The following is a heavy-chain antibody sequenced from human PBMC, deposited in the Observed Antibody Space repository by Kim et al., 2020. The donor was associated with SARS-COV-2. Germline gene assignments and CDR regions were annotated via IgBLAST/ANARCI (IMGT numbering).Heavy chain of an antibody. CDR1: GGSFSGYY. CDR2: INHSGST. CDR3: ARGATYDFWRYYYGMDV. Sequence: SETLSLTCAVYGGSFSGYYWSWIRQPPGKGLEWIGEINHSGSTNYNPSLKSRVTISVDTSKNQFSLKLSSVTAADTAVYYCARGATYDFWRYYYGMDVWGQGTTVTVSS. J-gene: IGHJ6*02. D-gene: IGHD3-3*01. V-gene: IGHV4-34*01.